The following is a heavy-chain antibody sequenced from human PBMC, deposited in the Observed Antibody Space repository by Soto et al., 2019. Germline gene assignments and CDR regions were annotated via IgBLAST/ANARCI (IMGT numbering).Heavy chain of an antibody. V-gene: IGHV1-46*03. D-gene: IGHD3-10*01. Sequence: QVQLVQSGAEVKKPGASVKVSCKASGYTFTSYYMHWVRQAPGQGLEWMGIINPSGGSTSYAQKFQGRVTMTRDTSTSTVYMELSSLRSEDTAVYYCAREDRLWSGPTYGSGSGKYYFDYWGQGTLVTVFS. CDR2: INPSGGST. J-gene: IGHJ4*02. CDR3: AREDRLWSGPTYGSGSGKYYFDY. CDR1: GYTFTSYY.